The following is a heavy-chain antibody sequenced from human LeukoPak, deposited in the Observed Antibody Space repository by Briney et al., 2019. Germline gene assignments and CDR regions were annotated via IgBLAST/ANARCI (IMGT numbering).Heavy chain of an antibody. CDR3: SSIAVADIVRGYDAFDI. V-gene: IGHV3-23*01. CDR1: GFTFSSYA. CDR2: ISGSGGST. J-gene: IGHJ3*02. D-gene: IGHD6-19*01. Sequence: GGSLRLSCAAYGFTFSSYAMSWVRQAPGKGLEWVSAISGSGGSTYYADSVKGRFTISRDNSKNTLYLQMNSLRAEDTAVYYCSSIAVADIVRGYDAFDIWGQGTMVTVSS.